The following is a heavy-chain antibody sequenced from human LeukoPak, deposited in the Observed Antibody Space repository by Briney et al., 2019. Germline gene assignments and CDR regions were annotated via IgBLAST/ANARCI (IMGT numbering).Heavy chain of an antibody. J-gene: IGHJ4*02. Sequence: GESLKISCKGSGYSFTSYWINWVRQMPGKGLEWMGRVDPSDSSTNYSPSFQGHVTISVDKSITTAYLQWSSLEASDTAMYYCARPNFIYGSGTYPSFDSWGQGTLVTVSS. CDR1: GYSFTSYW. CDR2: VDPSDSST. V-gene: IGHV5-10-1*01. CDR3: ARPNFIYGSGTYPSFDS. D-gene: IGHD3-10*01.